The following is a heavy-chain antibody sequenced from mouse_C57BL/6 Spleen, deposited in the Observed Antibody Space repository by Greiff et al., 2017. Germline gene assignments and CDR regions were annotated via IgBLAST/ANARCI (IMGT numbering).Heavy chain of an antibody. CDR2: ISDGGSYT. J-gene: IGHJ3*01. CDR3: ARDFLLAY. CDR1: GFTFSSYA. V-gene: IGHV5-4*01. Sequence: EVQLVESGGGLVKPGGSLKLSCAASGFTFSSYAMSWVRQTPEKRLEWVATISDGGSYTYYPDNVKGRFTISRDNAKNNLYLQMSHLKSEDTAMYYCARDFLLAYWGQGTLVTVSA.